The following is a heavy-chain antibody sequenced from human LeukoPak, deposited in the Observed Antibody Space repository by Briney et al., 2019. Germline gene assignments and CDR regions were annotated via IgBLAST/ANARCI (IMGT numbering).Heavy chain of an antibody. CDR1: GYTFTSYP. CDR3: ARAQAQAYGSGSYYIPVISGSDY. CDR2: INAANGNT. V-gene: IGHV1-3*03. D-gene: IGHD3-10*01. J-gene: IGHJ4*02. Sequence: GASVKVSCKASGYTFTSYPMHWVRQAPGQRLEWMGWINAANGNTKYSQEFQGRVTITRDTSASTAYMELSSLRSEDTAVYYCARAQAQAYGSGSYYIPVISGSDYWGQGTLVTVSS.